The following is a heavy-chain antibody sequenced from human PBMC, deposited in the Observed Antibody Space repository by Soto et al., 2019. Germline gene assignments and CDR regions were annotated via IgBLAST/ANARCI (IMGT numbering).Heavy chain of an antibody. D-gene: IGHD3-22*01. Sequence: ASVKVSCKASGYTFTSYAMHWVRQAPGQRLEWMGWINAGNGNTKYSQKFQGRVTITRDTSASTAYMELSSLRSEDTAVYYCARGHMIVVVTGLGHWGQGTLVTVSS. V-gene: IGHV1-3*01. CDR1: GYTFTSYA. CDR3: ARGHMIVVVTGLGH. CDR2: INAGNGNT. J-gene: IGHJ4*02.